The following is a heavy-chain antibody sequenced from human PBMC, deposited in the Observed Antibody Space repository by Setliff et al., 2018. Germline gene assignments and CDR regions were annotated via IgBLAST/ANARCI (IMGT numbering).Heavy chain of an antibody. CDR2: INHRGST. J-gene: IGHJ4*02. CDR3: ARGRNIAARLLDS. D-gene: IGHD6-6*01. Sequence: PSETLSLTCAAYGGTFSDYHWTWIRQSPEKGLEWIGEINHRGSTNYNPSLKSRVTISIDTSRDQFSLKLTSMIAADTAVYYCARGRNIAARLLDSWGQGTLVTVSS. CDR1: GGTFSDYH. V-gene: IGHV4-34*01.